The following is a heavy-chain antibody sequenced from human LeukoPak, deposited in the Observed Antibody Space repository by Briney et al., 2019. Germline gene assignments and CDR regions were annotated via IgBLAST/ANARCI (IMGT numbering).Heavy chain of an antibody. CDR2: ISSSSSYI. V-gene: IGHV3-21*01. CDR3: ARPVEETTYAFDI. J-gene: IGHJ3*02. CDR1: GFTFSSYS. D-gene: IGHD4-17*01. Sequence: GGSLRLSCAASGFTFSSYSMNWVRQAPGEGLEWVSSISSSSSYIYYADSVKGRFTISRDNAKNSLYLQMNSLRAEDTAVYYCARPVEETTYAFDIWGQGTMVTVSS.